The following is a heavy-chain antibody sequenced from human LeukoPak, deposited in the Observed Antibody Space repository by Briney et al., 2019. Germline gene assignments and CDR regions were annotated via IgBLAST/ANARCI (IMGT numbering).Heavy chain of an antibody. CDR1: GGSISSSSYY. V-gene: IGHV4-61*01. CDR3: ARGRITVDY. D-gene: IGHD3-10*01. J-gene: IGHJ4*02. Sequence: SETLSLTCTVSGGSISSSSYYWSWIRQPPGKGLEWIGYIYYSGSTNYNPSLKSRVTISVDTSKNQFSLKLSSVTAADTAVYYCARGRITVDYWGQGTLVTVSS. CDR2: IYYSGST.